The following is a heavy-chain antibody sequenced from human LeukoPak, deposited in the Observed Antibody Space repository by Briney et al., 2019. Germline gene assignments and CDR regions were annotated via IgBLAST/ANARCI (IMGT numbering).Heavy chain of an antibody. V-gene: IGHV3-23*01. J-gene: IGHJ6*02. D-gene: IGHD2-2*01. CDR1: GFTFSSYA. Sequence: PGVSLRLFCGASGFTFSSYAMSGVRQAPGKGLEWVSAISGSGGSTFYADSVKGRFTISRDNSKNTLYLQMNSLRAEDTAVYYCAKDGGVYCSSTSCTPLGMDVWGQGTTVTVPS. CDR3: AKDGGVYCSSTSCTPLGMDV. CDR2: ISGSGGST.